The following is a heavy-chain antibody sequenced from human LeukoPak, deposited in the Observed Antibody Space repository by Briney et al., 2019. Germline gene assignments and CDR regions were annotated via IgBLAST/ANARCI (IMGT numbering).Heavy chain of an antibody. Sequence: GGSLRLSCAASGFTFSSYSMNWVRQAPGKGLEWVSSISSSSSYIYYADSVKGRFTISRDNAKNSLYLQMNSLRAEDTAAYYCARAPMTTVTTPGGYWGQGTLVTVSS. V-gene: IGHV3-21*01. CDR2: ISSSSSYI. CDR1: GFTFSSYS. D-gene: IGHD4-17*01. CDR3: ARAPMTTVTTPGGY. J-gene: IGHJ4*02.